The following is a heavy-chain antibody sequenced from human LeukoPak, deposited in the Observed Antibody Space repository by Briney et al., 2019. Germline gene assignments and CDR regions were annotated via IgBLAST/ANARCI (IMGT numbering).Heavy chain of an antibody. Sequence: ASVKVSFKASGYTFTSYYMHWVRQAPGQGLEWMGIITPSGGSTSYAQKFQGRVTMTRDTSTSTVYMELSSLRSEDTAVYYCARFDSSGYYLEYWGQGTLVTVSS. CDR2: ITPSGGST. CDR3: ARFDSSGYYLEY. V-gene: IGHV1-46*01. CDR1: GYTFTSYY. J-gene: IGHJ4*02. D-gene: IGHD3-22*01.